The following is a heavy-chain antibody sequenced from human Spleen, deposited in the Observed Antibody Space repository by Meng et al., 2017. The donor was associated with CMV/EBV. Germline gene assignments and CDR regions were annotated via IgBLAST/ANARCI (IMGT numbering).Heavy chain of an antibody. CDR2: SIPMLDTA. CDR3: AREPGGYCSSTSCVPPFDY. D-gene: IGHD2-2*01. J-gene: IGHJ4*02. Sequence: SVKVSCKASGGTFSNSAISWVRQAPGQGLEWMGGSIPMLDTANDAQKFQGRVTITTDESKSTTYMELSSLRSEDTAVYYCAREPGGYCSSTSCVPPFDYWGQGTLVTVSS. CDR1: GGTFSNSA. V-gene: IGHV1-69*05.